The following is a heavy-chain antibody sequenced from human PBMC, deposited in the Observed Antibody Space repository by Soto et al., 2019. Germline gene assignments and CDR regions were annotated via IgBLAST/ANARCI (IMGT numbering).Heavy chain of an antibody. V-gene: IGHV3-21*01. D-gene: IGHD3-10*01. CDR3: ARVGGAAMVRGAFDY. Sequence: GGSLRLSCAASGFTFSSYSMNWVRQAPGKGLEWVSSISSSSSYIYYADSVKGRFNISRDNAKNSLYLQMNSLRAEDTAVYYCARVGGAAMVRGAFDYWGQGTLVTVSS. J-gene: IGHJ4*02. CDR1: GFTFSSYS. CDR2: ISSSSSYI.